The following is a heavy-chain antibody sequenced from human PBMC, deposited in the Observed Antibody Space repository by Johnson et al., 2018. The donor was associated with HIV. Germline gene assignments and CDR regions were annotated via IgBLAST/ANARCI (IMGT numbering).Heavy chain of an antibody. V-gene: IGHV3-64*01. Sequence: VQLVESGGGVVQPGGSLRLSCAASGFTFSSYAMHWVRQAPGKGLEYVSAISSNGGSTYYANSVKGRFTISRDNSKNTLYLQMGSLRAEDMAVYYCARLKNGAFDIWGQGTMVTVAS. CDR1: GFTFSSYA. J-gene: IGHJ3*02. D-gene: IGHD2-8*01. CDR2: ISSNGGST. CDR3: ARLKNGAFDI.